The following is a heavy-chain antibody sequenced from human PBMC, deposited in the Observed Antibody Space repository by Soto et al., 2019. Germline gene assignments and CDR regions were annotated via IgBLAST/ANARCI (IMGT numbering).Heavy chain of an antibody. V-gene: IGHV3-21*01. CDR2: ISSSSLYI. CDR1: GFTFSNYT. D-gene: IGHD3-3*01. CDR3: ARANYDFWSGSSNYFGMDV. Sequence: EVQLVESGGGLVKPGGSLRVSCAASGFTFSNYTMNWVRQAPGKGLEWVSAISSSSLYIYYADSVEGRFTISRDNAKKSLYLQMNSLGAEDTAVYSCARANYDFWSGSSNYFGMDVWGQGPAVTVSS. J-gene: IGHJ6*02.